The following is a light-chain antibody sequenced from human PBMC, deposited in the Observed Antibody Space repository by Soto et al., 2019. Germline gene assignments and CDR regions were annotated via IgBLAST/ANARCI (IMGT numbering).Light chain of an antibody. V-gene: IGKV3-20*01. J-gene: IGKJ1*01. Sequence: MTQSPYTLSLSLGERATLSCRSSQSVSSNYLAWYQQKPGQAPRLLIYDASNRATGIPDRFSGSGSGTDFTLTISRLEPEDFAMYYCQQYGSSPGTFGQGTKVDIK. CDR3: QQYGSSPGT. CDR2: DAS. CDR1: QSVSSNY.